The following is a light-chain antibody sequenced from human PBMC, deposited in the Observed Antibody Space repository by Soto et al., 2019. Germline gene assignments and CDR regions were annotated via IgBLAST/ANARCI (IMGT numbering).Light chain of an antibody. CDR1: SSDVGGYNY. CDR3: SSYTSSSIIYV. CDR2: DVS. V-gene: IGLV2-14*01. J-gene: IGLJ1*01. Sequence: QSVLTQPASVSGSPGQSITISCTGTSSDVGGYNYVSWYQQHPGKAPKLMIYDVSNRPSGVSNRFSGSKSGNTASLTISGLQAEGEADYYCSSYTSSSIIYVFGTGTKVTVL.